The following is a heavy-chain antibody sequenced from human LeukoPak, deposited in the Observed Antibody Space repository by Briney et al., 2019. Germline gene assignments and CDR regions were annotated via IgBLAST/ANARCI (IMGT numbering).Heavy chain of an antibody. CDR2: IYTSGST. Sequence: SETLSLTCTVSGGSISSYYWSWIRQPAGKGLEWIGRIYTSGSTNYNPSLKSRVTISVDTSKNQFSLKLSSVTAADTAVYYCAREASKQLGYYYYYYMDVWGKGTTVTISS. CDR3: AREASKQLGYYYYYYMDV. D-gene: IGHD6-13*01. V-gene: IGHV4-4*07. CDR1: GGSISSYY. J-gene: IGHJ6*03.